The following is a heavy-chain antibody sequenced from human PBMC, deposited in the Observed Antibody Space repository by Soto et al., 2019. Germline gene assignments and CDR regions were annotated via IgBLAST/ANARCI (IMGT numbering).Heavy chain of an antibody. Sequence: PSETLSLTCGVSGGTVASSHWWSWVRQSPGGGLGWIGNVYHTGDTNFNPSLQSRVTISVDKSNNQFSLRLNSLTAADTAVYFCAREIVTAGGNNYFDPWGPGTLVTVSS. CDR2: VYHTGDT. V-gene: IGHV4-4*02. J-gene: IGHJ5*02. CDR3: AREIVTAGGNNYFDP. CDR1: GGTVASSHW. D-gene: IGHD2-21*02.